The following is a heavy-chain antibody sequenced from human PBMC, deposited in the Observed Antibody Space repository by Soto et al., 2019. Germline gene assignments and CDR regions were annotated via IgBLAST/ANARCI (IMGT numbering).Heavy chain of an antibody. CDR2: IGVSGGTT. V-gene: IGHV3-23*01. J-gene: IGHJ4*02. CDR3: AKDRATLDY. D-gene: IGHD1-1*01. CDR1: GFTFRSYP. Sequence: PGGSLRLSCAGSGFTFRSYPMSWVRQAPGKGLEWVSTIGVSGGTTYYADSVKGRFTISRDNSQKTLYLEMNSLRAEDTAVYYCAKDRATLDYWCQGALVNVSS.